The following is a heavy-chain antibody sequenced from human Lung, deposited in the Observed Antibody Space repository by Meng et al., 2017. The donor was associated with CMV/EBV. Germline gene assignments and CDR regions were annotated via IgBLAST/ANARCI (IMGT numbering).Heavy chain of an antibody. CDR3: ARDAYFNTWYPNWFEP. D-gene: IGHD6-13*01. V-gene: IGHV1-18*01. CDR1: GYAFSNYG. Sequence: SVXVSXXAYGYAFSNYGVTWVRQAPGQGPEWMGWISGYNGNTKYAQKFQGRVTMTADTSTSTVYMELRSLTSDDTAVYYCARDAYFNTWYPNWFEPWGQGNXV. J-gene: IGHJ5*02. CDR2: ISGYNGNT.